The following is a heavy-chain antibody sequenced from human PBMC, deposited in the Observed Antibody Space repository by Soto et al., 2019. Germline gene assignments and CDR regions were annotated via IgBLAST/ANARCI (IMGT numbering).Heavy chain of an antibody. CDR1: GFTFSSYG. Sequence: QVQLVESGGGVVQPGRSLRLSCAASGFTFSSYGMHWVRQAPGKGLEWVAFIWYDGSNKYYADSVKGRFTISRDNSKNTLYLQMTSLRAEDTAVYYCATEAANYSNHPYYYMDVWGKGTTVTVSS. V-gene: IGHV3-33*01. CDR2: IWYDGSNK. D-gene: IGHD4-4*01. CDR3: ATEAANYSNHPYYYMDV. J-gene: IGHJ6*03.